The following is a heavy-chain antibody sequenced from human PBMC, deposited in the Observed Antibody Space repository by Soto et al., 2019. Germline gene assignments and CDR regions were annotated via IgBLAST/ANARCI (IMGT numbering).Heavy chain of an antibody. Sequence: EVQLVESGGGLVQPGGSLRLSCAASGFTFSSYWMHWVRQAPVKGLVWVSRINSDGSSTSYADSVKGRFTISRDNAKNTLDLQMNSLRAEDTAVYYCAREAGGGDWGYYGMDVWGQGTTVTVSS. D-gene: IGHD2-21*02. J-gene: IGHJ6*02. CDR2: INSDGSST. CDR1: GFTFSSYW. V-gene: IGHV3-74*01. CDR3: AREAGGGDWGYYGMDV.